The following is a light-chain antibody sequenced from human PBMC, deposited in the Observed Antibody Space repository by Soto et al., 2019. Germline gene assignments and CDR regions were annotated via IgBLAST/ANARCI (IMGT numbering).Light chain of an antibody. CDR3: QQYNSDSGT. J-gene: IGKJ1*01. V-gene: IGKV1-5*01. CDR1: QSISRS. Sequence: DIQMTQSSYTLSASVGSRFTITCLAIQSISRSLAWYQQKPGKAPNLLIYDASTLKSGVPQRFSGSGSGTEFTLTISGLQPDDFATYYCQQYNSDSGTFGQGTKVDIK. CDR2: DAS.